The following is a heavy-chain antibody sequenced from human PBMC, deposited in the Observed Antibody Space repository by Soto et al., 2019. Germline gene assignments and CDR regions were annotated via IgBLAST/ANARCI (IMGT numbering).Heavy chain of an antibody. J-gene: IGHJ4*02. CDR1: GGSLTSGTYS. CDR2: IFPSGTT. Sequence: QLQLRESGSRLVKPSQTLSLTCAVSGGSLTSGTYSWNWIRQPPGKGLEWIGYIFPSGTTYYNPSLKSRVSISIDASKHQLSLNLRSRTAADTAVYYCARGREFDSWGQGTLVTVSS. CDR3: ARGREFDS. V-gene: IGHV4-30-2*01.